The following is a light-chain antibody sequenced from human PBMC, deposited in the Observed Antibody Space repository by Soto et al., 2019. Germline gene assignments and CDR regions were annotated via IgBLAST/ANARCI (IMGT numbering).Light chain of an antibody. CDR2: DAY. CDR3: QQRHMWPIT. Sequence: VWTQSPFTLTLSPGERATLSCRASQSFRGLLAWYQQKPGQAPRLLIYDAYNRATGIPPRFSGSGSGTDFTLTISSLEPEDSAVYYCQQRHMWPITFGQGTRLEI. V-gene: IGKV3-11*01. J-gene: IGKJ5*01. CDR1: QSFRGL.